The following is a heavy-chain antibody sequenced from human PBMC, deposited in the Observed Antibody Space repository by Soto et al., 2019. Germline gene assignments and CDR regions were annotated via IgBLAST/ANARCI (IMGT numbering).Heavy chain of an antibody. Sequence: PWGSLRLSCAASGFIFSYYGMHWVRQAPGKGLKWVAMISYDGSKKYYADSVKGRFTISRDNSKNTLYLQINSLRAEDTAVYYCAKILYSDRTTPVADAINLNYGMDVWGLGTTVTVSS. J-gene: IGHJ6*02. CDR2: ISYDGSKK. CDR3: AKILYSDRTTPVADAINLNYGMDV. D-gene: IGHD6-19*01. V-gene: IGHV3-30*18. CDR1: GFIFSYYG.